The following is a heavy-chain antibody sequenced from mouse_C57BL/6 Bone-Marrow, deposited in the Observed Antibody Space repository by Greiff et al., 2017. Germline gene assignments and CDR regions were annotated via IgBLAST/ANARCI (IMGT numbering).Heavy chain of an antibody. D-gene: IGHD1-1*01. CDR2: IDPEDGDT. Sequence: DVQLQESGAELVRPGASVKLSCTASGFNIKDYYMHWVKQRPEQGLEWIGRIDPEDGDTEYAPKFQGKATMTADTSSNTAYLQLSSLTSEDTAGYYCTTAAFYGSSPSYFDYWGQGTTLTVSS. CDR1: GFNIKDYY. CDR3: TTAAFYGSSPSYFDY. J-gene: IGHJ2*01. V-gene: IGHV14-1*01.